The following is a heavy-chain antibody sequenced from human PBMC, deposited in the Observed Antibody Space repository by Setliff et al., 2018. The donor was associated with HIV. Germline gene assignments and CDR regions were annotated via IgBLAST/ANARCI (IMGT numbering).Heavy chain of an antibody. J-gene: IGHJ6*03. CDR3: ARIKVAGLGQHFYYMDV. CDR1: GFAFSSYA. D-gene: IGHD2-15*01. V-gene: IGHV3-23*01. Sequence: LRLSCAGSGFAFSSYAMSWVRQAPGKGLEWVSAISGSGGTTNYADSVKSRLTISKVTSRSQVVLTMTNMDPVDTATYCCARIKVAGLGQHFYYMDVWGTGTTVTVSS. CDR2: ISGSGGTT.